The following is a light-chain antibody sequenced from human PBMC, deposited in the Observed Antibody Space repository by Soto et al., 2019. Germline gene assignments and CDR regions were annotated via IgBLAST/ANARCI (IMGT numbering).Light chain of an antibody. CDR2: GAS. V-gene: IGKV3-15*01. CDR3: KQYDNWPVS. Sequence: MTISVATVSVSPEETVTFSCRASRSVSNRLAWYQHKPGQAPRLLISGASNGATGIPPKFSGSGSGTEFTLTVDSLQSDDIAVYYCKQYDNWPVSFGGGTKVDNK. CDR1: RSVSNR. J-gene: IGKJ4*01.